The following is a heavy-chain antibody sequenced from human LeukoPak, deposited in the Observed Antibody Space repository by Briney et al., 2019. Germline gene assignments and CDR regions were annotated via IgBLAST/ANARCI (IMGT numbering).Heavy chain of an antibody. CDR2: INHSGST. D-gene: IGHD5-12*01. CDR1: GVSFSGYY. CDR3: ARMTYDPHGVDV. J-gene: IGHJ6*04. Sequence: SETLSLTCAVYGVSFSGYYWSWIRQPPGKGLEWIGEINHSGSTNYNPSLKSRITISVDKSKNQFSLKLSSVTAADTAVYYCARMTYDPHGVDVWGKGTTVTVSS. V-gene: IGHV4-34*01.